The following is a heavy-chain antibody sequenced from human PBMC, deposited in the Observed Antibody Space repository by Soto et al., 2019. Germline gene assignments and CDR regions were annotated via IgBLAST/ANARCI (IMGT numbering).Heavy chain of an antibody. CDR1: GGTFSSYA. D-gene: IGHD3-22*01. Sequence: QVQLVQCGAEVKKPGSSVKVSCKASGGTFSSYAISWVRQAPGQGLEWMGGIMPIFGTANYAQKFQGRVTITADEATSTAYMELSSLRSEDTAVDYCARGADGDYDSSGYYYFDYWGQGTLVTASS. CDR3: ARGADGDYDSSGYYYFDY. V-gene: IGHV1-69*01. CDR2: IMPIFGTA. J-gene: IGHJ4*02.